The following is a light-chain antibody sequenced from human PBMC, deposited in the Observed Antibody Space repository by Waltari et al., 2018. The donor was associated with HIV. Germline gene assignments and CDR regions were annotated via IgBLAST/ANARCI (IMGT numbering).Light chain of an antibody. J-gene: IGKJ2*01. CDR2: GAS. Sequence: DIVMTQTPNSLAVSLGERATLNYKSSQSVLYSSNNRDYLAGYQQRPGQPPKLLIYGASTREYGVPDRFSGSGSGTDFNLTISSLRAEDVAVYYCQQFYGAVYTFGQGTRLEIK. CDR1: QSVLYSSNNRDY. CDR3: QQFYGAVYT. V-gene: IGKV4-1*01.